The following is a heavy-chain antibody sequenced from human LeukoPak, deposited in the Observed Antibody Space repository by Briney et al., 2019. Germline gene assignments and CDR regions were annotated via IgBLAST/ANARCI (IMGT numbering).Heavy chain of an antibody. CDR1: GYTFTNYY. CDR2: INPSGGST. D-gene: IGHD4-23*01. CDR3: ARDNSVEDTAWWFDP. J-gene: IGHJ5*02. Sequence: ASVKVSCKASGYTFTNYYIHWVRQAPGQGLECMGIINPSGGSTSYAQKFQGRVTMTRDMSTSTVYMELSSLRSEDTAVYYCARDNSVEDTAWWFDPWGQGTLVTVSS. V-gene: IGHV1-46*01.